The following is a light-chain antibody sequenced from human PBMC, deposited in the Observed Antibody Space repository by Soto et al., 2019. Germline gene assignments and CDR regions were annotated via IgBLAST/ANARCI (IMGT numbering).Light chain of an antibody. J-gene: IGKJ1*01. Sequence: DTQMTQSPSSLSASVGDRVTITCRASQGISNYLAWYQQKPGKVPKLLIYAASTLQSGVPSRFSGSGSGTDFTLTISSLQPEDVATYYCQKYNSALPWTFGQGTKVEIK. CDR2: AAS. CDR1: QGISNY. CDR3: QKYNSALPWT. V-gene: IGKV1-27*01.